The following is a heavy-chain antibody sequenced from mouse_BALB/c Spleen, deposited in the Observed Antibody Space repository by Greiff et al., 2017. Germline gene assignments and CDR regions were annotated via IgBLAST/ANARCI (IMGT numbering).Heavy chain of an antibody. J-gene: IGHJ1*01. V-gene: IGHV5-6-3*01. CDR2: INSNGGST. Sequence: EVKLQESGGGLVQPGGSLKLSCAASGFTFSSYGMSWVRQTPDKRLELVATINSNGGSTYYPDSVKGRFTISRDNAKNTLYLQMSSLKSEDTAMYYCARSYDWYFDVWGAGTTVTVSS. CDR3: ARSYDWYFDV. D-gene: IGHD2-12*01. CDR1: GFTFSSYG.